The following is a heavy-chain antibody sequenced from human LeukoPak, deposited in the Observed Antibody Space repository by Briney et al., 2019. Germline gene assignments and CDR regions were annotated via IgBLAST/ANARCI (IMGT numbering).Heavy chain of an antibody. D-gene: IGHD1-26*01. CDR2: MAYDGSYK. CDR1: GFNFTNYG. J-gene: IGHJ4*02. V-gene: IGHV3-30*18. CDR3: AKVESGTPGPH. Sequence: GGSLRLSCAASGFNFTNYGMHWVRQAPGKGLEWVAVMAYDGSYKYYGDSVKGRFTISRDNSKNTLYLQMNSLREEDTGLYYCAKVESGTPGPHWGQGTLVTVSS.